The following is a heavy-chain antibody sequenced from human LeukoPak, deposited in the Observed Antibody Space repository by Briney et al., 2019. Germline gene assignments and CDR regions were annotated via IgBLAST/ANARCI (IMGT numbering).Heavy chain of an antibody. D-gene: IGHD5-18*01. CDR3: ARRGGIQLWFGFDY. J-gene: IGHJ4*02. CDR2: ISPSGGST. CDR1: GYTFTSNY. Sequence: GASVKVSCKAFGYTFTSNYMHWVRQAPGQGPEWMGVISPSGGSTTYAQKFQGRVTLTRDMSTSTVYMELSSLRSEDTAVYYCARRGGIQLWFGFDYWGQGTLVTVSS. V-gene: IGHV1-46*01.